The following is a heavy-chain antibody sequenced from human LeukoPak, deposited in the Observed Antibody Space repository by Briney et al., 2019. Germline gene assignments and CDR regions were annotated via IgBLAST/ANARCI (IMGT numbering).Heavy chain of an antibody. J-gene: IGHJ6*02. CDR1: GVTLSTYA. Sequence: GGSLRLSCAASGVTLSTYAMSWARQAPGKGLEWVSGISSSGSGDNTYYADSVKGRFTISRDSSKNTLFLHMNTLRAEDTAIYYCARDCSGGSCYGGHYYGMDVWGQGTTVTVSS. D-gene: IGHD2-15*01. CDR2: ISSSGSGDNT. V-gene: IGHV3-23*01. CDR3: ARDCSGGSCYGGHYYGMDV.